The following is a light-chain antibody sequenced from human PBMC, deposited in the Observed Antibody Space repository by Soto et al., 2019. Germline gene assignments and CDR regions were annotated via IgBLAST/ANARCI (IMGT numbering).Light chain of an antibody. Sequence: QSVLTQPPSASGTPGQRVIIPCSGSSSNIGSNTVNWYQQLPGTAPKLLIYSHNQRPSGVPDRFSGSKSGTSASLAISGLQSEDEADYYCATWDDSLDGYVFGTGTKLTVL. CDR3: ATWDDSLDGYV. V-gene: IGLV1-44*01. CDR1: SSNIGSNT. J-gene: IGLJ1*01. CDR2: SHN.